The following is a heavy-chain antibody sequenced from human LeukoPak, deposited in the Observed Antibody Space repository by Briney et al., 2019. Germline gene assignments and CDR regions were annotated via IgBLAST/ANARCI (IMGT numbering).Heavy chain of an antibody. Sequence: GASVKVSCKASGYTLTSYDMNWVRQATGQGLEWMGWMNPNSGNTGYAQKFQGRVTMTRNTSISTAYMELSSLRSEDTAVYYCARVGLIAAAGTGFEDYWGQGTLVTVSS. CDR3: ARVGLIAAAGTGFEDY. V-gene: IGHV1-8*01. CDR2: MNPNSGNT. J-gene: IGHJ4*02. D-gene: IGHD6-13*01. CDR1: GYTLTSYD.